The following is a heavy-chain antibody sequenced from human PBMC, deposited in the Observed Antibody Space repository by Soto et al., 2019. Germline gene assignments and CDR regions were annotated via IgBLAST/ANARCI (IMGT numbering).Heavy chain of an antibody. CDR2: IIPISETT. CDR3: ARALLSHSYDSCGYYPYFHAMDV. D-gene: IGHD3-22*01. V-gene: IGHV1-69*06. CDR1: GGTFSSLD. Sequence: QVQLVQSGAEVKKPGSSVKVSCKASGGTFSSLDINWVRQAPGQGLEWMGGIIPISETTNYAQIFQGRVSIVADISTSTAYMGLSRLGTEDTAVYYCARALLSHSYDSCGYYPYFHAMDVWGQGTPVTVSS. J-gene: IGHJ6*02.